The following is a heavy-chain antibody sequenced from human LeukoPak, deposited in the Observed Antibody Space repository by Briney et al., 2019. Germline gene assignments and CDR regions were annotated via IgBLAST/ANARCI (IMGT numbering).Heavy chain of an antibody. D-gene: IGHD3-22*01. CDR3: AKGGGDYYDSSGYPGLGDY. CDR1: GFTFSNYA. J-gene: IGHJ4*02. Sequence: AGGSLRLSCAASGFTFSNYAMSWVRQAPGKGLEWVSSISGSGGSTYYADSVKGRLTISRDNSKNTVYLQMNSLRAEDTAVYYCAKGGGDYYDSSGYPGLGDYWGQGTLVTVSS. CDR2: ISGSGGST. V-gene: IGHV3-23*01.